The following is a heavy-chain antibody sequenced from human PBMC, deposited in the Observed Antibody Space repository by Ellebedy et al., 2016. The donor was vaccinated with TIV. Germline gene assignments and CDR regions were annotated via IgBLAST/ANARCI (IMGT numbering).Heavy chain of an antibody. Sequence: GESLKISCAASGFTFSSYGMHWVRQAPGKGLEWVAVIWYDGSNKYYADSVKGRFTISRDNSKNTLYLQMNSLRAEDTAVYYCARDLEARYSYFFDYWGQGNLVTVSS. D-gene: IGHD5-18*01. CDR3: ARDLEARYSYFFDY. V-gene: IGHV3-33*08. J-gene: IGHJ4*02. CDR2: IWYDGSNK. CDR1: GFTFSSYG.